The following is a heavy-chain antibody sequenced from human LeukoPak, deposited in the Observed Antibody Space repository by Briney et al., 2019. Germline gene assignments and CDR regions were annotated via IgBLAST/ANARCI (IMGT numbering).Heavy chain of an antibody. Sequence: GGSLRLSCAASGFTFSSYSMNWVRQAPGKGLEWVSSISSSSSYIYYADSVKGRFTISRDNAKNSLYLQMNSLRAEDTAVYYCARLEWESPLHSWFDPWGQGTLVTVSS. J-gene: IGHJ5*02. D-gene: IGHD1-26*01. CDR3: ARLEWESPLHSWFDP. V-gene: IGHV3-21*01. CDR1: GFTFSSYS. CDR2: ISSSSSYI.